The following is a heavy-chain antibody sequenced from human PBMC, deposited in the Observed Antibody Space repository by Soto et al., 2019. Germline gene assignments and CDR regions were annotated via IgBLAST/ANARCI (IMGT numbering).Heavy chain of an antibody. D-gene: IGHD6-6*01. J-gene: IGHJ4*02. CDR3: AKGDSSSSLFYFDY. CDR2: ISYDGSNK. Sequence: GGSLRLSCAASGFTFSSYGMHWVRQAPGKGLEWVAVISYDGSNKYYADSVKGRFTISRDNSKNTLYLQMNSLRAEDTAVYYCAKGDSSSSLFYFDYWGQGTLVTAPQ. V-gene: IGHV3-30*18. CDR1: GFTFSSYG.